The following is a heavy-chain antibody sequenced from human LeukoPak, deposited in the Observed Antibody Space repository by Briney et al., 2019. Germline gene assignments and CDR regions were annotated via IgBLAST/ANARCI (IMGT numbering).Heavy chain of an antibody. CDR3: VRDMFGGRDY. D-gene: IGHD3-10*02. Sequence: GGSLRLSCAASGFTFSSYSMNWVRQAPGKGLAWVSRIDEFGSVTNSADSVQGRFSISRDNAKNALYLQMNSLRAEDTAVYYCVRDMFGGRDYWGQGTLVTVSS. V-gene: IGHV3-74*01. CDR2: IDEFGSVT. J-gene: IGHJ4*02. CDR1: GFTFSSYS.